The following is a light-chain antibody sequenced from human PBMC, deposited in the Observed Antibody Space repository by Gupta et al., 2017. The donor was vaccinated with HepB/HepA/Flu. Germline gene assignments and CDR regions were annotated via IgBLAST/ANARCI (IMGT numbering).Light chain of an antibody. V-gene: IGLV2-14*03. CDR1: RRYVGGDDY. Sequence: QSALTQPASVSGAPGQSITISYTGTRRYVGGDDYVFWYQQHPGKAPKLLFYDVSNRPAVVASRFSGSKAGTTASLTISALQEEDEADYYCTSYTTSNIVVFGGGTKLTVL. CDR2: DVS. J-gene: IGLJ2*01. CDR3: TSYTTSNIVV.